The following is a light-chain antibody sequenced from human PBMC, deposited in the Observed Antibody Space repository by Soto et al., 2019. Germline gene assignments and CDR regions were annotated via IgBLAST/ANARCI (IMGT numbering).Light chain of an antibody. CDR2: TND. V-gene: IGLV1-44*01. CDR3: AALDDSLNGVV. J-gene: IGLJ2*01. Sequence: QSVLTQPPSASGTPGQRVTISCSGSSSNIGSNTLNWYKQVPGSAPTLLIHTNDQRPSGVSDRFSGSNSGTSAALAISGVQSEDDADDYCAALDDSLNGVVFGGGTKLTVL. CDR1: SSNIGSNT.